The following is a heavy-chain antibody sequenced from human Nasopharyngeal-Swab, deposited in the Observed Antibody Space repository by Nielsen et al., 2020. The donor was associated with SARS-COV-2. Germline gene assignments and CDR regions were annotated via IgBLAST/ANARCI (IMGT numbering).Heavy chain of an antibody. CDR3: AKDVEVARFGELLLYYYYYGMDV. CDR1: GFIFSNYA. CDR2: ISYDGTNK. D-gene: IGHD3-10*01. Sequence: GESLKISCAASGFIFSNYAMHWVRQAPGKGPEWVAVISYDGTNKYYEDSVKGRFTISRDNSKKTLYMQMNSLRTDDTAVYYCAKDVEVARFGELLLYYYYYGMDVWGQGTTVTVSS. V-gene: IGHV3-30*18. J-gene: IGHJ6*02.